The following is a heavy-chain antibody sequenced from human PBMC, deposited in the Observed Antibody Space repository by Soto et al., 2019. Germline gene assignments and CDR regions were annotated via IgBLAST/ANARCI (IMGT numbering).Heavy chain of an antibody. D-gene: IGHD3-22*01. CDR2: IITIFGTA. V-gene: IGHV1-69*13. J-gene: IGHJ4*02. Sequence: SVKVSCKASGGTFSSYAISWVRQAPGQGLEWMGGIITIFGTANYAQKFQGRVTITADESTSTAYMELSSLRSEDTAVYYCARDDYDSSGFFDYWGQGTLVTVSS. CDR1: GGTFSSYA. CDR3: ARDDYDSSGFFDY.